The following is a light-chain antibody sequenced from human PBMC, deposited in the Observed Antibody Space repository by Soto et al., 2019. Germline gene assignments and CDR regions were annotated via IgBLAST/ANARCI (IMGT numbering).Light chain of an antibody. J-gene: IGKJ1*01. Sequence: DIVMTQTPLYAPVTIGQPASISCRSSQSLVHSDGNTSLSWVQQRPGQPPRLLTYKISNRFSGVPDRFSGSGAGTDFTLKISRVEAEDVGIYYCVQLTHFPWTFGQGTKVDIK. CDR2: KIS. CDR3: VQLTHFPWT. V-gene: IGKV2-24*01. CDR1: QSLVHSDGNTS.